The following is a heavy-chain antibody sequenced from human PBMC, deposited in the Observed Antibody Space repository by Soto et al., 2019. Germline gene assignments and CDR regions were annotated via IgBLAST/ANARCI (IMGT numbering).Heavy chain of an antibody. Sequence: SETLSLTCAVYGGSFSGYFWNWIRQTPGKGLEWIGKVNHNGRNNYNPSLKSRVTISLDMSKNQISLMVDSVTAADTAVYYCARARFQVLYGKPYFDSWGQGTLVTVSS. CDR2: VNHNGRN. V-gene: IGHV4-34*01. J-gene: IGHJ4*02. CDR3: ARARFQVLYGKPYFDS. CDR1: GGSFSGYF. D-gene: IGHD2-2*02.